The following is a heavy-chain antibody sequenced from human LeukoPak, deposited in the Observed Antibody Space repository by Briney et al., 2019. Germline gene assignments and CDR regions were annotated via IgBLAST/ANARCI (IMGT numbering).Heavy chain of an antibody. CDR3: ARIVGWLQQIADL. V-gene: IGHV3-30*04. J-gene: IGHJ5*02. CDR2: VSYDGSMQ. D-gene: IGHD2-15*01. Sequence: GGSLRLSCAASGFTFSSYEMNWVRQAPGKGLEWVATVSYDGSMQYHADSVRDRFTTFRDNSQNTVYLQMTNLRTDDTAIYYCARIVGWLQQIADLWGHGTLVTVSS. CDR1: GFTFSSYE.